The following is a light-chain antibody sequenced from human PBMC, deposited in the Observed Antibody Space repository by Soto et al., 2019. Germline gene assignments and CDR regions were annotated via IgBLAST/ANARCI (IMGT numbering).Light chain of an antibody. CDR1: SSDVGGYNY. CDR2: DVS. Sequence: QSVLTKPASGSRSPGQSIPISCTGTSSDVGGYNYVSWYQHHPGKAPKLMIYDVSNRPSGVSNRFSGSKSGNTASLSISGLQPEDEADYYCSSYSTSNTRQIVCGTGTKVTVL. V-gene: IGLV2-14*03. J-gene: IGLJ1*01. CDR3: SSYSTSNTRQIV.